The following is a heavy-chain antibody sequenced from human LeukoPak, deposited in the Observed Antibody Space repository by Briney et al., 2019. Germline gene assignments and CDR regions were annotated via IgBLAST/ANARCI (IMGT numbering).Heavy chain of an antibody. D-gene: IGHD5-18*01. CDR1: GFTFDDYA. J-gene: IGHJ4*02. V-gene: IGHV3-9*01. CDR3: AKDIQVFISYGFDY. Sequence: GGSLRFSGAASGFTFDDYAMLWVRQAPGKGLEWVSGISWNSGSIGYADSVKGRFTISRDNAKNSLYLQMNSLRAEDTALYYCAKDIQVFISYGFDYWGQGTLVTVSS. CDR2: ISWNSGSI.